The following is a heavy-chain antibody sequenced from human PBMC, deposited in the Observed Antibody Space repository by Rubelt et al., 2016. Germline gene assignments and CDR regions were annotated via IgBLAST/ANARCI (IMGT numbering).Heavy chain of an antibody. V-gene: IGHV3-7*02. CDR2: IKQDGSEK. J-gene: IGHJ4*02. CDR3: ARAHGYSLDN. D-gene: IGHD5-18*01. Sequence: VRQAPGKGLEWVANIKQDGSEKYYVDSVKGRFTISGDNAKNSLYLQMNSLRDEDTAVYYCARAHGYSLDNWGQGTLVTVSS.